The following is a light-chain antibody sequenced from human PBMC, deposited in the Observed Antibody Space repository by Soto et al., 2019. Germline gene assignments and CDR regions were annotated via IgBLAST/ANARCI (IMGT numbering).Light chain of an antibody. CDR2: DVT. J-gene: IGLJ2*01. CDR1: SSDVGGYNY. CDR3: SSFRSLSNTTLTVL. Sequence: QSALTQPASVSESPGHSITISCTGTSSDVGGYNYVSWFQQHPGKAPRLLIYDVTNRPSGVSNRFSGSKSGNTASLTISGRQAEDEVYYYCSSFRSLSNTTLTVLFGRGTKVTVL. V-gene: IGLV2-14*01.